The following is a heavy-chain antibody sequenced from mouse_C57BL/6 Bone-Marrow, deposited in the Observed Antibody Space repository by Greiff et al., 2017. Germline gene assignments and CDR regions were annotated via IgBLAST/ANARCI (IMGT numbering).Heavy chain of an antibody. CDR1: GYTFTDYY. J-gene: IGHJ2*01. CDR2: INPYNGGT. D-gene: IGHD2-3*01. Sequence: EVKLKQSGPVLVKPGASVKMSCKASGYTFTDYYMNWVKQSHGKSLEWIGVINPYNGGTSYNQKFKGKATLTVDKSSSTAYMELNSLTSEDSAFYYCARRGLLPLFDYWGQGTTLTVSS. V-gene: IGHV1-19*01. CDR3: ARRGLLPLFDY.